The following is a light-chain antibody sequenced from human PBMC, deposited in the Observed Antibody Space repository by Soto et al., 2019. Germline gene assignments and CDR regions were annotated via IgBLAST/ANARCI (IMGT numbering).Light chain of an antibody. CDR1: SSDVGGYNY. CDR3: SSYTSGSTWV. CDR2: EVS. V-gene: IGLV2-14*01. J-gene: IGLJ3*02. Sequence: QSALTQPASVSGSPGQSITISCTGTSSDVGGYNYVSWYQQHPGKAPKLMIYEVSNRPSEVSNRFSGSKSGNTASLTISGLQAEDEADYYCSSYTSGSTWVFGGGTKVTVL.